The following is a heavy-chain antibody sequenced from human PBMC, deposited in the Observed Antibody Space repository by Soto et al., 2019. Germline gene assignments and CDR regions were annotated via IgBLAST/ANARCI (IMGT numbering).Heavy chain of an antibody. CDR2: ISYDGSNK. V-gene: IGHV3-30-3*01. CDR3: ARGSSWYLFY. CDR1: GFTFSSYA. J-gene: IGHJ4*02. Sequence: QVQLVESGGGVVQPGRSLRLSCAASGFTFSSYAMHWVRQAPGKGLEWVAVISYDGSNKYYADSVKGRFTISRDNSKNTLYLQMNSLRAEDTAVYYCARGSSWYLFYWGQGTLVTVSS. D-gene: IGHD6-13*01.